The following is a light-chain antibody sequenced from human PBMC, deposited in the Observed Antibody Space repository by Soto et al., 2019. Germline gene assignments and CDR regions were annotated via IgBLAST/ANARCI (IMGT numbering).Light chain of an antibody. J-gene: IGKJ2*01. Sequence: DIQMTQSPSSLSASVVDIVTITCRASQTISTHLNWYQQKAGKTPKPQSYAASNLQSGVPARFSVSGSGTDLTLTISSLQSEDFTTYYCQQCLPIPHPFGQGTKLEIK. V-gene: IGKV1-39*01. CDR3: QQCLPIPHP. CDR2: AAS. CDR1: QTISTH.